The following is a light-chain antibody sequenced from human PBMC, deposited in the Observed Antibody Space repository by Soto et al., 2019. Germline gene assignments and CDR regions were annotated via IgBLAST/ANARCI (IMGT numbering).Light chain of an antibody. CDR1: TGAVTSGHS. CDR2: DTN. J-gene: IGLJ2*01. Sequence: QTVVTQEPSLTVSPGGTVTLTCGSSTGAVTSGHSPYWFQQKPGQAPRTVIYDTNNRYSWTPARFSGSLLGDKAALTLSGAQPEDEAEYYCLVSYNGARVFGGGTKLTVL. CDR3: LVSYNGARV. V-gene: IGLV7-46*01.